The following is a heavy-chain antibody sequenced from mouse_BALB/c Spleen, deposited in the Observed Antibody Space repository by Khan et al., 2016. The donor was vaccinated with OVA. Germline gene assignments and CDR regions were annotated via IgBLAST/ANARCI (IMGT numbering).Heavy chain of an antibody. CDR3: AGFYDYEGYFDV. D-gene: IGHD2-4*01. CDR1: GFSLTTYG. J-gene: IGHJ1*01. V-gene: IGHV2-4*02. Sequence: VELVESGPGLVQPSQSLSITCTVSGFSLTTYGVHWVRQPPGTGLEWLGVIWCYGSADYNTAFISRLSISQDNSQSQVFFEMNCLQADDTAIYYCAGFYDYEGYFDVWGAGTTVTVSS. CDR2: IWCYGSA.